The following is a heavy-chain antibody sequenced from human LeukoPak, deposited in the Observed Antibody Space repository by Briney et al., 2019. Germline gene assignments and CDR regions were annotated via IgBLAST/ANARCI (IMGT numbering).Heavy chain of an antibody. CDR3: ARDRGYSGYSYYYYMDV. J-gene: IGHJ6*03. D-gene: IGHD5-12*01. Sequence: ASVKVSCKASGYTFTSYGISWVRQAPGQGLEWMGWLSAYNGNTNYAQKLQGRVTMTTDTSTSTAYMELSSLRSEDTAVYYCARDRGYSGYSYYYYMDVWGKGTTVTISS. V-gene: IGHV1-18*01. CDR1: GYTFTSYG. CDR2: LSAYNGNT.